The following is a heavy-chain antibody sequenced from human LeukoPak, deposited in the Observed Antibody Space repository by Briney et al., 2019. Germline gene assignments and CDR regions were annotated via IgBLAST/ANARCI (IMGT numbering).Heavy chain of an antibody. V-gene: IGHV4-39*07. J-gene: IGHJ4*02. D-gene: IGHD3-10*01. CDR1: GGSISSTSYY. CDR3: ARDRLLWFGELDY. CDR2: IYYSGST. Sequence: PSETLSLTCTVSGGSISSTSYYWGWIRQPPGKGLEWIGSIYYSGSTYYSPSLKSRVTMSVDTSKNQISLKLRSVTAADTAVYYCARDRLLWFGELDYWGQGTLVTVSS.